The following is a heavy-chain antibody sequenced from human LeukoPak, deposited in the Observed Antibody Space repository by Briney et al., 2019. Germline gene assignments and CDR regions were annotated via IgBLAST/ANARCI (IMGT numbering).Heavy chain of an antibody. CDR1: GYTFTNDY. CDR3: ARGLYGAYVKLDY. V-gene: IGHV1-46*01. Sequence: ASVKDSCKASGYTFTNDYMHWVRQAPGQGLEWMGMINPSGGSTIYAQQFQGRVTITRDMSTTTVYVEVSSLGSEDTAVYYCARGLYGAYVKLDYWGRGTLVTVSS. CDR2: INPSGGST. D-gene: IGHD4/OR15-4a*01. J-gene: IGHJ4*02.